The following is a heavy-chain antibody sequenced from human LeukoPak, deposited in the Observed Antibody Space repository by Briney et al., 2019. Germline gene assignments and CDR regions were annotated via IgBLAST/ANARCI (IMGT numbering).Heavy chain of an antibody. CDR3: AREEVYCSSTSCSTGFDP. CDR1: GGTFSSYA. J-gene: IGHJ5*02. V-gene: IGHV1-8*02. CDR2: MNPNSGNT. Sequence: ASVKVSCKASGGTFSSYAISWVRQATGQGLEWMGWMNPNSGNTGYAQKFQGRVTMTRNTSISTAYMELSSLRSEDTAVYYCAREEVYCSSTSCSTGFDPWGQGTLVTVSS. D-gene: IGHD2-2*01.